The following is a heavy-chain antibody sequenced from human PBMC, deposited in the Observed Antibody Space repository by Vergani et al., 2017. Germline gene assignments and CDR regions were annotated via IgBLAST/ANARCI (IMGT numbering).Heavy chain of an antibody. CDR2: IRYDGSNK. D-gene: IGHD3-10*01. CDR1: GFTFSSYS. V-gene: IGHV3-30*02. Sequence: QVQLVESGGGVVQPGGSLRLSCAASGFTFSSYSMHWVRQAPGKGLEWVAFIRYDGSNKYYADSVKGRFTISRDNSKNTLYLQMNSLRAEDTAVYYCAKSITMVRGVKNYYYYYGMDVWGQGTTVTVSS. J-gene: IGHJ6*02. CDR3: AKSITMVRGVKNYYYYYGMDV.